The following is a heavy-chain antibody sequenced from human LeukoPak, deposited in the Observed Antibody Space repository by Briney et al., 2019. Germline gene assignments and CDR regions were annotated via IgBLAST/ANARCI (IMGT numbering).Heavy chain of an antibody. Sequence: SETLSLTCTVSGGSISSYYWNWIRQPPGKGLEWIGYIYYSGSTNYNPSLKSRVTISVDTSKNQFSLKLSSVTAADTAVYYCATLGEYYDSSGYYYNWGQGTLVTVSS. CDR1: GGSISSYY. V-gene: IGHV4-59*01. CDR3: ATLGEYYDSSGYYYN. D-gene: IGHD3-22*01. J-gene: IGHJ4*02. CDR2: IYYSGST.